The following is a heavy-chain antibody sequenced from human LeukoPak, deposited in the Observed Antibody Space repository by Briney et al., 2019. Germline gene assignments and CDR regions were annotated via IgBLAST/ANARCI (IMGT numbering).Heavy chain of an antibody. CDR3: TKKVGIAVAGALAS. Sequence: PGGSLRLSCAASGFTFDDYAMHWVRQAPGKGLEWVSGISWNSGTIGYADSVKGRFTISRDNAKNSLYLQMDSLRAEDTALYYCTKKVGIAVAGALASWGQGTLVTVSS. V-gene: IGHV3-9*01. J-gene: IGHJ4*02. CDR1: GFTFDDYA. D-gene: IGHD6-19*01. CDR2: ISWNSGTI.